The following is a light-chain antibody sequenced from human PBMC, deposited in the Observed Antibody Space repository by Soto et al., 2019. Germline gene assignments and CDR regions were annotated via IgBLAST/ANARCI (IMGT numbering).Light chain of an antibody. V-gene: IGKV3D-15*01. Sequence: EIVMTQSPVTLSVSPGERATLSCRASQSISNNLAWYQQIPGQAPRLLIYGASTRATGIPARFSGSGSGTEFTLTISSLQSEDFAVYSCQQYNNWPFTFGPGTKVDI. CDR3: QQYNNWPFT. J-gene: IGKJ3*01. CDR2: GAS. CDR1: QSISNN.